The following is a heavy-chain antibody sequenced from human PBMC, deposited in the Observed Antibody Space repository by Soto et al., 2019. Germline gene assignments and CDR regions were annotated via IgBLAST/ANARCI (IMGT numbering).Heavy chain of an antibody. CDR2: INAGNGNT. V-gene: IGHV1-3*01. J-gene: IGHJ6*01. CDR1: GYTFTSYA. Sequence: GSSVKVSCKASGYTFTSYAMHWVRQAPGQRLEWMGWINAGNGNTKYSQKFQGRVTITRDTSASTAYMELSSLRSEDTAVYSCARSRNQYHLLYRGSYYYYCLYGW. CDR3: ARSRNQYHLLYRGSYYYYCLYG. D-gene: IGHD2-2*02.